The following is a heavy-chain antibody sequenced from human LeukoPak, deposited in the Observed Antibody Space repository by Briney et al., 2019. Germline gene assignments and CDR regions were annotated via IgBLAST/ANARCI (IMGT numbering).Heavy chain of an antibody. CDR2: ISSSSSTI. V-gene: IGHV3-48*02. D-gene: IGHD4-17*01. CDR3: AKDLEGDYVVWYFDL. J-gene: IGHJ2*01. Sequence: GGSLRLSCAASGFTFSSYSMNWVRQAPGKGLEWVSYISSSSSTIYYADSVKGRFTISRDNAKNSLYLQMNSLRDEDTAVYYCAKDLEGDYVVWYFDLWGRGTLVTVSS. CDR1: GFTFSSYS.